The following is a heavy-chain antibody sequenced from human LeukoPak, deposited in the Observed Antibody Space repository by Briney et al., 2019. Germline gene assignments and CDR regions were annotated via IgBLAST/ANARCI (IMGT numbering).Heavy chain of an antibody. CDR1: GFTFGSYE. CDR2: IGTIISTT. V-gene: IGHV3-48*03. J-gene: IGHJ4*02. CDR3: ARNVYDLRGQGLVPGFDY. D-gene: IGHD6-19*01. Sequence: QAGGSLRLSCAASGFTFGSYEMNWVRQAPGKGLEWVSYIGTIISTTYYADSVKGRFTVSRDDAKSSLYLQMSSLRAEDTAVYYCARNVYDLRGQGLVPGFDYWGQGTLVTVSS.